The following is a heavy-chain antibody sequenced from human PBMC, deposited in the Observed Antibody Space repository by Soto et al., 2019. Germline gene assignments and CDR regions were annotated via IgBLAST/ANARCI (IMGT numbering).Heavy chain of an antibody. Sequence: ASVKVSCKASGYTFTTYDISWVRQATGQGLEWMGWMNPYNGNKGYAQKFQGRVTVTRNTSISTVYMELSGLRPDDTAVYYCARRKDRSGPHYFDYWGQGSQVTVSS. V-gene: IGHV1-8*01. CDR1: GYTFTTYD. CDR3: ARRKDRSGPHYFDY. J-gene: IGHJ4*02. CDR2: MNPYNGNK.